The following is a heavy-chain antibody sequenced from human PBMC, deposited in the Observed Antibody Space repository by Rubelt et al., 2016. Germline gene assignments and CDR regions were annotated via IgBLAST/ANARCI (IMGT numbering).Heavy chain of an antibody. V-gene: IGHV4-38-2*02. Sequence: QVQLQESGPGLVKPSETLSLTCTVFGYSISSGYYWGWIRQPPGQGLEWVGSLYHSGSTYYNPFLKSRVTISVDTSKNQFSLKLSSVTAADTAVYYCASADYDFWSGSDRNWFDPWGQGTLVTVSS. D-gene: IGHD3-3*01. CDR1: GYSISSGYY. CDR2: LYHSGST. CDR3: ASADYDFWSGSDRNWFDP. J-gene: IGHJ5*02.